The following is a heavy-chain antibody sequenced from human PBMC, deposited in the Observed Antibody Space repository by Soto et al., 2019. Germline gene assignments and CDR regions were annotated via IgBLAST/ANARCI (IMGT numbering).Heavy chain of an antibody. D-gene: IGHD2-15*01. CDR3: ARGGNCSGGSCYGDGMDV. CDR1: GFTFSSYD. CDR2: IGTAGDT. Sequence: ESGGGLVQPGGSLRLSCAASGFTFSSYDMHWVRQATGKGLEWVSAIGTAGDTYYPGSVKGRFTISRENAKNSLYLQMNSLRAGDTAVYYCARGGNCSGGSCYGDGMDVWGQGTTVTVSS. V-gene: IGHV3-13*01. J-gene: IGHJ6*02.